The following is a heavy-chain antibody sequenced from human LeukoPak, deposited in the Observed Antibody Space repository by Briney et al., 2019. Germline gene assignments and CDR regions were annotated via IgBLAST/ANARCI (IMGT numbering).Heavy chain of an antibody. CDR2: INPSGGST. CDR3: ARVRLPALTPARPNWFDP. CDR1: GYTFTSYY. V-gene: IGHV1-46*01. D-gene: IGHD6-6*01. J-gene: IGHJ5*02. Sequence: ASVKVSCKASGYTFTSYYMHWVRQAPGQGLEWMGIINPSGGSTSYAQKFQGRVTMTRDTSTSTVYMELSSLRSEDTAVYYCARVRLPALTPARPNWFDPWGQGTLVTVSS.